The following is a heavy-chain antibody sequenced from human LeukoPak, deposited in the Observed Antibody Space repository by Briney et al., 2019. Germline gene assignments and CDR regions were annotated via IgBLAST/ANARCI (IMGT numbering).Heavy chain of an antibody. J-gene: IGHJ5*02. CDR1: GFTFSSYE. CDR2: IDSSGNTI. CDR3: ARGTVWFDP. D-gene: IGHD4-17*01. Sequence: GGSLRLSCAASGFTFSSYEMNWVRQAPGKGLEWISYIDSSGNTIYYADSVKGRFTISRDNAKNSLYLQMKGLRAEDTAIYYCARGTVWFDPWGQGTLVTVSS. V-gene: IGHV3-48*03.